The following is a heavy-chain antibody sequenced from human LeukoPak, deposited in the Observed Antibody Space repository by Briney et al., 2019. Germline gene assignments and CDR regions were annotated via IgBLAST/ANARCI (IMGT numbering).Heavy chain of an antibody. V-gene: IGHV3-7*01. CDR2: IKQDGGEQ. CDR1: GFTFSTYW. Sequence: KAGGSLRLSCAASGFTFSTYWMSWVRQAPGKGLEWVANIKQDGGEQSYVDSVKGRFAISRDNAKNSLYLQMSSLRGEDTAVYYCARANYVWGSPMFYWGQGTLVTVSS. CDR3: ARANYVWGSPMFY. D-gene: IGHD3-16*01. J-gene: IGHJ4*02.